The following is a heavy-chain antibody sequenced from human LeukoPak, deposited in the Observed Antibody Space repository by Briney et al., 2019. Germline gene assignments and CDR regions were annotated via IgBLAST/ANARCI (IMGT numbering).Heavy chain of an antibody. Sequence: AXGXTFTSYYMHWVRQAPGQGLEWMGIINPSGGSTSYAQKFQGRVTMTRDMSTSTVYMELRSLRSEDTAVDYCARETSSGWYQYWGQGTLVTVSS. CDR1: GXTFTSYY. D-gene: IGHD6-19*01. J-gene: IGHJ4*02. CDR3: ARETSSGWYQY. CDR2: INPSGGST. V-gene: IGHV1-46*01.